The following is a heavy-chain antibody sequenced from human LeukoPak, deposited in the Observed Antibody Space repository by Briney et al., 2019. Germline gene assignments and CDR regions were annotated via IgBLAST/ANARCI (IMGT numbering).Heavy chain of an antibody. V-gene: IGHV4-59*12. D-gene: IGHD3-22*01. Sequence: SETLSLTCTVSGGSISSYYWSWIRQPPGKGLEWIGYIYYSGSTNYNPSLKSRVTISVDTSKNQFSLKLSSVTAADTAVYYCARRGYSGYSLWGQGTLVTVSS. CDR1: GGSISSYY. CDR2: IYYSGST. CDR3: ARRGYSGYSL. J-gene: IGHJ4*02.